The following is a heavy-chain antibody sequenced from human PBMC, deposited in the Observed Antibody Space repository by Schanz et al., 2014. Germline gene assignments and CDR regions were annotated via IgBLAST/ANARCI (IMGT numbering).Heavy chain of an antibody. J-gene: IGHJ4*02. CDR1: GGSFSGYY. V-gene: IGHV4-34*01. Sequence: QVQLQQWGAGLLKPSETLSLTCAVSGGSFSGYYWSWIRQPPDTGLEWIGEINQSGDTNYNPSLKSRVTIPVDPSNNQFSRKLRSVTAADTAVYYCARLYCSTPGCYVSPNGFAKDYWGQGTLVTVSS. CDR2: INQSGDT. CDR3: ARLYCSTPGCYVSPNGFAKDY. D-gene: IGHD2-2*01.